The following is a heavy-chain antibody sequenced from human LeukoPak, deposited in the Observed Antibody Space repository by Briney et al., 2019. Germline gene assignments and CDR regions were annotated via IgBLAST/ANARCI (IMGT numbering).Heavy chain of an antibody. CDR3: ALARSEYHYGMDV. Sequence: SQTLSLTCAISGDSVSSVSVAWNWIRQSPSRGLEWLGRTYYRSKWYYEYAVSVKGRININPDPSKNQFSLQLNSVTPEDTAVYYCALARSEYHYGMDVWGQGTTVTVSS. V-gene: IGHV6-1*01. J-gene: IGHJ6*02. CDR2: TYYRSKWYY. CDR1: GDSVSSVSVA.